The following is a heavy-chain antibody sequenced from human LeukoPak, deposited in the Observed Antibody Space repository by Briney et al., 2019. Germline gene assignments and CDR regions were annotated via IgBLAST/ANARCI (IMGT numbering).Heavy chain of an antibody. CDR2: ISWNSGSI. V-gene: IGHV3-9*01. Sequence: GRSLRLSCAASGFTFDDYAMHWVRQAPGKGLEWVSGISWNSGSIGYADSVKGRFTISRDNAKNSLYLQMNSLRAEDTALYYCAKGRYYDSSALRQGDFDYWGQGTLVTVSS. CDR3: AKGRYYDSSALRQGDFDY. D-gene: IGHD3-22*01. J-gene: IGHJ4*02. CDR1: GFTFDDYA.